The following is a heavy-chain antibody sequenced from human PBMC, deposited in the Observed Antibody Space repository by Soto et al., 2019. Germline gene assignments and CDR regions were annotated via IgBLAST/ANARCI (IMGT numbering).Heavy chain of an antibody. CDR1: GGTFSSYA. V-gene: IGHV1-69*13. Sequence: SVKVSCKASGGTFSSYAISWVRQAPGQGLEWMGGIIPIFGTANYAQKFQGRVTITADESTSTAYMELSSLRSEDTAVYYCARDRWGYSYGYSTFGNFDYWGQGTLVTVSS. D-gene: IGHD5-18*01. CDR2: IIPIFGTA. J-gene: IGHJ4*02. CDR3: ARDRWGYSYGYSTFGNFDY.